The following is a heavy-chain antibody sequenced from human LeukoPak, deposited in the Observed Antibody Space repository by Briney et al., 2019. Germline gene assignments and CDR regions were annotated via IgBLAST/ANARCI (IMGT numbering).Heavy chain of an antibody. V-gene: IGHV3-23*01. CDR1: GFTFSSYA. D-gene: IGHD6-19*01. CDR2: ISGSGGST. J-gene: IGHJ4*02. Sequence: QPGGSLRLSCAASGFTFSSYAMSWVPQAPGKGLEWVSAISGSGGSTYYADSVKGRFTISRDNSKNTLYLQMNSLRAEDTAVYYCATSSIAVAGTYHYWGQGTLVTVSS. CDR3: ATSSIAVAGTYHY.